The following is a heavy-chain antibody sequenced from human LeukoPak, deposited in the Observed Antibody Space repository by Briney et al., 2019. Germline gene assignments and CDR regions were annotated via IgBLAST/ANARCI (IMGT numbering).Heavy chain of an antibody. J-gene: IGHJ4*02. CDR3: ARDRDYAYDY. D-gene: IGHD5-12*01. V-gene: IGHV3-48*01. CDR2: ISSSSSTI. Sequence: KPGGSLRLSCAASGFTFSSYSMNWVRQAPGKGLEWVSYISSSSSTISYADSVKGRFTISGDNAKNSLYLQMNSLRAEDTAVYYCARDRDYAYDYWGQGTLVTVSS. CDR1: GFTFSSYS.